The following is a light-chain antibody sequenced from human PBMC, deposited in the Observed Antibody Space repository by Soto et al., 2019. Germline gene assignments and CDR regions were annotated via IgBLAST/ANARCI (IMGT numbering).Light chain of an antibody. CDR3: QQYQNWPLVLT. CDR2: GAS. Sequence: ELVMTQSPSALSVSPGERATLSCRASQSVNSNLAWYQQKPGQAPRLLIHGASTRAPDIPARFSGSGSGTDFTLTISSLKSEDFAVYYCQQYQNWPLVLTFGGGTKVDIK. CDR1: QSVNSN. V-gene: IGKV3-15*01. J-gene: IGKJ4*01.